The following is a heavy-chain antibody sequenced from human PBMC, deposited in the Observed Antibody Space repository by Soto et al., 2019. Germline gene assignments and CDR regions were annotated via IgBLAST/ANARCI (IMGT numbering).Heavy chain of an antibody. CDR3: ARGIGIAAAGNGY. CDR2: IIPILGIA. J-gene: IGHJ4*02. D-gene: IGHD6-13*01. CDR1: GGTFSSYT. V-gene: IGHV1-69*02. Sequence: QVQLVQSGAEVKKPGSSVKVSCKASGGTFSSYTISWVRQAPGQGLEWMGRIIPILGIAKYAQKFQGRVTITADKSTSTAYMELSSLRSEDTAVYYCARGIGIAAAGNGYWGQGTLVTVSS.